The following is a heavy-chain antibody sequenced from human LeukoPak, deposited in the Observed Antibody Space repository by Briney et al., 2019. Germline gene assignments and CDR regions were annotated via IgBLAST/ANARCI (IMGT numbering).Heavy chain of an antibody. CDR1: GGTFSSYA. Sequence: ASVKVSCKASGGTFSSYAISWVRQAPGQGLEWMGGIIPIFGTANYAQKFQGRVTITADESTSTAYMELSSLRSEDTAVCYCAREGTTVTAQTFDYWGQGTLVTVSP. J-gene: IGHJ4*02. V-gene: IGHV1-69*13. CDR3: AREGTTVTAQTFDY. D-gene: IGHD4-17*01. CDR2: IIPIFGTA.